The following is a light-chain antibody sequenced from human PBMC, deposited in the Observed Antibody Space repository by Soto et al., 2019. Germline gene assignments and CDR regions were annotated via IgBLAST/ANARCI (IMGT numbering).Light chain of an antibody. Sequence: EIVLTQSPATLSSFPGDRVTLSCRASQYINTRLAWYQHRPGQSPRLLIYQTSLRAAGIPARFSASGSGTDFTLTISDVQPEDFAXXYXXQRQSWPRTFGQGTKVDI. J-gene: IGKJ1*01. CDR2: QTS. CDR3: XQRQSWPRT. CDR1: QYINTR. V-gene: IGKV3-11*01.